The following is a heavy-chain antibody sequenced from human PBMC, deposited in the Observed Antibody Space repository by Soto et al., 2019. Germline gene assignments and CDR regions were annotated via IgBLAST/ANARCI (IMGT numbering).Heavy chain of an antibody. V-gene: IGHV4-34*01. J-gene: IGHJ5*02. CDR3: ARGRIQYYDRSGYSP. CDR1: GGSFSGYY. D-gene: IGHD3-22*01. Sequence: QVQLQQWGAGLLKPSETLSLTCAVYGGSFSGYYWNWIRQPPGKGLEWIVEINHSGSTKYSPSLKGRLTISVDTSKNQFSLNLTSVTAADTAVYYCARGRIQYYDRSGYSPWGQGTLVTVSS. CDR2: INHSGST.